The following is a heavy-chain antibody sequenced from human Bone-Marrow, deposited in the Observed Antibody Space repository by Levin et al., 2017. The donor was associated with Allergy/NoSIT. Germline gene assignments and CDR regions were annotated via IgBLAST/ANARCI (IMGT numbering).Heavy chain of an antibody. CDR3: TRGRSSYYPNDAYDI. CDR1: GGSFSGYY. V-gene: IGHV4-34*01. D-gene: IGHD1-26*01. J-gene: IGHJ3*02. Sequence: SETLSLTCTVYGGSFSGYYLNWIRQTPGKGLEWIGEINHSGITNYNPSLTTRVTISQDPSKQQISLSLTSVTAAATAVYYCTRGRSSYYPNDAYDIWGRGTSVTVSS. CDR2: INHSGIT.